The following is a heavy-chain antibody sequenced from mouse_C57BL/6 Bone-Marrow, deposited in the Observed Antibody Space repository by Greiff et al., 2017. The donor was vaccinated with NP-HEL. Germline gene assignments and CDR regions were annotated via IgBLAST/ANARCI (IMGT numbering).Heavy chain of an antibody. D-gene: IGHD2-3*01. CDR1: GYTFTSYW. CDR2: IHPNSGST. Sequence: QVQLQQPGAELVKPGASVKLSCKASGYTFTSYWMHWVKQRPGQGLEWIGMIHPNSGSTNYNEKFKSKATLTVDKSSSTAYMQLSSLTSEDSAVYYCARRDGYYGLPFAYWGQGTLVTVSA. CDR3: ARRDGYYGLPFAY. V-gene: IGHV1-64*01. J-gene: IGHJ3*01.